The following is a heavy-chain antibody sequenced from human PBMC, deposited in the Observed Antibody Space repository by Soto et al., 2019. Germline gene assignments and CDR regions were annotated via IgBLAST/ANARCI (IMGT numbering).Heavy chain of an antibody. V-gene: IGHV3-23*01. Sequence: GGSLRLSCAASGFTFSSYALIWVRQAPGKGLEWVSGISGGGASTYYADSVKGRFTISRDNSKNTLYLQMNSLRAEDSAVYHCAKSTRTSIRVFDIWGQGTVVTVSS. CDR3: AKSTRTSIRVFDI. CDR2: ISGGGAST. D-gene: IGHD2-2*01. CDR1: GFTFSSYA. J-gene: IGHJ3*02.